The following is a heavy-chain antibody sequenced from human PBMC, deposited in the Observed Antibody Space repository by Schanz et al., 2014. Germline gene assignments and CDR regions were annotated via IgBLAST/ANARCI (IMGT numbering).Heavy chain of an antibody. CDR3: ARAKRFGDMDV. J-gene: IGHJ6*02. D-gene: IGHD3-10*01. CDR2: ISPYTGNT. Sequence: QVQLVQSGAEVKKPGPSVKVSCKASGGTFSSYTISWVRQAPGQGLEWMGRISPYTGNTNYAQTLQGRITLTTDTATSTAYMELRNLRSDDTAVYYCARAKRFGDMDVWGQGTTVTVSS. V-gene: IGHV1-18*01. CDR1: GGTFSSYT.